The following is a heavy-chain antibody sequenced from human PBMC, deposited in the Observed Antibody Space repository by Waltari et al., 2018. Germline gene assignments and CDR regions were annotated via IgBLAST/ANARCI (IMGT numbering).Heavy chain of an antibody. Sequence: QVQLQQWGAGLLKPSETLSLPCAVYGGSFSVYYWSWIRQPPGKGLEWIGEIKRSGSTNYNPSLKSRVTISLDTSKNHFSLKLSSVTAADTAVYYCARADRGPRSGSSATPAWGPWGQGTLVTVSS. CDR3: ARADRGPRSGSSATPAWGP. D-gene: IGHD1-26*01. CDR2: IKRSGST. J-gene: IGHJ5*02. V-gene: IGHV4-34*01. CDR1: GGSFSVYY.